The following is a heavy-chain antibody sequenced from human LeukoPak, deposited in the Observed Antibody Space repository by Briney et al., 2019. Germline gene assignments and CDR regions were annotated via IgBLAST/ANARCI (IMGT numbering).Heavy chain of an antibody. D-gene: IGHD1/OR15-1a*01. J-gene: IGHJ4*02. V-gene: IGHV3-23*01. Sequence: GGSLRLSCAASGFTFSSYTMSWVRQAPGKGLEWVSAISGSGGSTYYADSVKGRFTVSRDNSKNTLYLQMNSLRAEDTAVYYCAKSRLWNIDYWGQGTLVTVSS. CDR2: ISGSGGST. CDR3: AKSRLWNIDY. CDR1: GFTFSSYT.